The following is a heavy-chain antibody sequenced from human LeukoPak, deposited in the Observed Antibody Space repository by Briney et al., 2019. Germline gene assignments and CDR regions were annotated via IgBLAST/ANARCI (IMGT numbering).Heavy chain of an antibody. CDR3: ARGYGASGYYYYMDV. CDR2: IYYSGST. CDR1: GGSISSGGYS. D-gene: IGHD3-10*01. J-gene: IGHJ6*03. Sequence: SETLSLTCAVSGGSISSGGYSWSWIRQPPGKGLEWIGYIYYSGSTYYNPSLKSRVTISVDTSKNQFSLKLSSVTAADTAVYYCARGYGASGYYYYMDVWGKGTTVTVSS. V-gene: IGHV4-30-4*07.